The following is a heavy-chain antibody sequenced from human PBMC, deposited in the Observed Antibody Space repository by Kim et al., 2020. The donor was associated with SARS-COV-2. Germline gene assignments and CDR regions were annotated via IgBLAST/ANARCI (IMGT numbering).Heavy chain of an antibody. J-gene: IGHJ3*02. D-gene: IGHD1-26*01. Sequence: ASVKVSCKASGYTFTGYYMHWVRQAPGQGLEWMGWINPNSGGTNYAQKFQGRVTMTRDTSISTAYMELSRLRSDDTAVYYCAREPGRWGAFDIWGQGTMVTVSS. CDR3: AREPGRWGAFDI. CDR1: GYTFTGYY. CDR2: INPNSGGT. V-gene: IGHV1-2*02.